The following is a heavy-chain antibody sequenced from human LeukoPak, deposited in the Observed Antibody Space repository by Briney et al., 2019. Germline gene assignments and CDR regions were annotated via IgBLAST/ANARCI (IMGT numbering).Heavy chain of an antibody. V-gene: IGHV3-33*01. Sequence: GGSLRLSCAASGFTFSSYGMHWVRQAPGKGLEWVAVIWYDGSNKYYVDSVKGRFTISRDNAKKSLYLQMNSLRAEDTAVYYCARDNALYYDFWSGYYSYWGQGTLVTVSS. CDR2: IWYDGSNK. CDR1: GFTFSSYG. D-gene: IGHD3-3*01. J-gene: IGHJ4*02. CDR3: ARDNALYYDFWSGYYSY.